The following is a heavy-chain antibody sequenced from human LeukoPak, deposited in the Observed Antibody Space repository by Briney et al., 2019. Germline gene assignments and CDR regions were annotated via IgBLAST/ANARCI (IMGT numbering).Heavy chain of an antibody. J-gene: IGHJ4*02. CDR3: ARGQYSGSCFDN. CDR1: GGSISSYL. V-gene: IGHV4-59*01. Sequence: SETLSLACTVSGGSISSYLWSWIRQPPGKGLEWIGYIYYSGSTNYNPSLKSRVTILVDTSKNQFSLKVSSVTAADTAVYYCARGQYSGSCFDNWGQGSLVTVSS. D-gene: IGHD1-26*01. CDR2: IYYSGST.